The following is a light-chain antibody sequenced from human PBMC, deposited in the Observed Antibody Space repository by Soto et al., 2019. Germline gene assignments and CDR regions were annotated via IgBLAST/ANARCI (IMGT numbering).Light chain of an antibody. CDR2: AVS. Sequence: QSALTQPASVSGSPGQSITISCTGTSSDVGGYNYVSWFQQHPGKAPKLMIYAVSNRPSGVSNRLSGSKSGNTASLTISGLQAEDEADYYCSSYTSSSTLVVFGGGTKLTVL. CDR3: SSYTSSSTLVV. V-gene: IGLV2-14*01. J-gene: IGLJ2*01. CDR1: SSDVGGYNY.